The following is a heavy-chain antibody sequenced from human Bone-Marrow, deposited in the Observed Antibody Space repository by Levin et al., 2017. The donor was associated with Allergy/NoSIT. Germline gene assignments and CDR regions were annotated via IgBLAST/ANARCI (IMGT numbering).Heavy chain of an antibody. D-gene: IGHD3-22*01. Sequence: GGSLRLSCAASGFTFSSYAMHWVRQAPGKGLEWVAVISYDGSNKYYADSVKGRFTISRDNSKNTLYLQMNSLRAEDTAVYYCARDPGYYDSSGQGFYGMDVWGQGTTVTVSS. V-gene: IGHV3-30-3*01. J-gene: IGHJ6*02. CDR3: ARDPGYYDSSGQGFYGMDV. CDR1: GFTFSSYA. CDR2: ISYDGSNK.